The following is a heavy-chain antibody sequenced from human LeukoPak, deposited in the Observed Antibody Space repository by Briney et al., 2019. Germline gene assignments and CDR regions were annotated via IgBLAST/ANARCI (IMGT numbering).Heavy chain of an antibody. CDR2: IYSGGMT. V-gene: IGHV4-39*02. CDR3: ASARVTTHFDY. CDR1: GGSISSGDYY. D-gene: IGHD4-17*01. J-gene: IGHJ4*02. Sequence: SETLSLTCTVTGGSISSGDYYWSWLRQPPGKGLEWIASIYSGGMTFYSPSLKSRLTISADTSRNHFSLRLSSVTAADTAVYYCASARVTTHFDYWGQGTLVTVSS.